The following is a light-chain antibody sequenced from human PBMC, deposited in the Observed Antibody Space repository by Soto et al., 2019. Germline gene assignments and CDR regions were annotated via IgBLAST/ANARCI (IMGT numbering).Light chain of an antibody. CDR3: QQLNGYPLT. V-gene: IGKV1-9*01. J-gene: IGKJ4*01. CDR1: QGISNY. Sequence: DNQLNQSPSFMSASVGDRVSITCRASQGISNYLAWYQQKPGKAPNLLIYTASTLQSGVPSRFSGSGSGTEFTLTISSLQPEDSATYYCQQLNGYPLTFGGGTKVQIK. CDR2: TAS.